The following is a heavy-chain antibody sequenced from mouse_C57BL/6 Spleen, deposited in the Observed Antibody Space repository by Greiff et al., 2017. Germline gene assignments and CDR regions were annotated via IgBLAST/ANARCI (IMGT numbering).Heavy chain of an antibody. Sequence: QVQLQQPGAELVKPGASVKMSCKASGYTFTSYWITWVKQRPGQGLEWIGDIYPGSGSTNYNEKFKSKATLTVDTSSSTAYMQLSSLTSEDSAVYDCARSEYGNFSWFAYWGQGTLVTVSA. CDR2: IYPGSGST. V-gene: IGHV1-55*01. CDR1: GYTFTSYW. D-gene: IGHD2-10*02. CDR3: ARSEYGNFSWFAY. J-gene: IGHJ3*01.